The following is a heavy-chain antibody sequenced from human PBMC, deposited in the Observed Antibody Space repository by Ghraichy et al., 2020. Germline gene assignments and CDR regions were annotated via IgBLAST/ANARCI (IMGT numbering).Heavy chain of an antibody. V-gene: IGHV4-39*01. CDR2: IFYTGST. CDR3: ARGYCSGGSCPTHWFDP. D-gene: IGHD2-15*01. J-gene: IGHJ5*02. CDR1: GGSITISTYY. Sequence: SCSVSGGSITISTYYWGWIRQPPGKGLEWIGSIFYTGSTSYNPSLKSRVTISVDTSKNQFSLKVNSVTAADTAVYYCARGYCSGGSCPTHWFDPWGQGTLVTVSS.